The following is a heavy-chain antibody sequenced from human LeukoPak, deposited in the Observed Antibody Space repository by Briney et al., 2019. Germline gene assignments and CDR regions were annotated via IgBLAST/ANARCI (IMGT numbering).Heavy chain of an antibody. V-gene: IGHV4-61*02. J-gene: IGHJ6*03. CDR2: IYTSGST. Sequence: SETLSLTCTVSGGSISSGSYYWSWIRQPAGKGLEWIGRIYTSGSTNYNPSLKSRVTISVDTSKNQFSLKLSSVTAADTAVYYCARDSTSGSYPYYYYYYMDVWGKGTTVTVSS. D-gene: IGHD1-26*01. CDR1: GGSISSGSYY. CDR3: ARDSTSGSYPYYYYYYMDV.